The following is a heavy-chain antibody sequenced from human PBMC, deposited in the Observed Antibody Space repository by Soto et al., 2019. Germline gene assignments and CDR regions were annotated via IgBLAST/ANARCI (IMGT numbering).Heavy chain of an antibody. CDR3: ARVGNDFWSGPPYYYYYGMDV. V-gene: IGHV1-8*01. CDR1: GYTFTSYD. CDR2: MNPNSGNT. Sequence: QVQLVQSGAEVKKPGASVKVSCKASGYTFTSYDINWVRQATGQGLEWMGWMNPNSGNTGYAQKFQGRVTMTRNTSISTAYMELSSLRSEDTAVYYCARVGNDFWSGPPYYYYYGMDVWGQGTTVTVSS. J-gene: IGHJ6*02. D-gene: IGHD3-3*01.